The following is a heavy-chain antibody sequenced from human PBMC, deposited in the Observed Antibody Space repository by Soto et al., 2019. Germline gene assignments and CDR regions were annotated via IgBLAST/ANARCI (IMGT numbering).Heavy chain of an antibody. D-gene: IGHD6-19*01. Sequence: EVQLVESGGGLVQPGGSLRLSCAASGFSFSIYSMNWVRQAPGKGLEWVSYIGNSTAIVYYADSVKGRFTISTDNVKNSLYLQMNSLRDDDTAVYYCVGAGHGSYWGQGTLVTVSS. CDR1: GFSFSIYS. CDR3: VGAGHGSY. CDR2: IGNSTAIV. V-gene: IGHV3-48*02. J-gene: IGHJ4*02.